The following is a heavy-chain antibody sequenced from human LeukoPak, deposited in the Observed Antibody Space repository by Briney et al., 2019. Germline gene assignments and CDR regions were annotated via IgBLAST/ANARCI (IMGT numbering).Heavy chain of an antibody. Sequence: GGSLRLSCAASGFTFSNAWMTWVRQVPGKGLEWVCRIKSKGDSGTTDYAAPVKGRFTISRDDSKNTVYLQMNSLKTEDTAVYYCATDLYCSRSNCYCIQAIDYWGQGTLVTVSS. CDR1: GFTFSNAW. CDR2: IKSKGDSGTT. CDR3: ATDLYCSRSNCYCIQAIDY. D-gene: IGHD2-2*01. V-gene: IGHV3-15*01. J-gene: IGHJ4*02.